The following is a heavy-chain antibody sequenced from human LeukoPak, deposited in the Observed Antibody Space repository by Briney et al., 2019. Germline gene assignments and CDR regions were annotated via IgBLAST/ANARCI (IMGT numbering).Heavy chain of an antibody. J-gene: IGHJ1*01. CDR1: GGSFSGYY. D-gene: IGHD6-19*01. Sequence: SETLSLTCAVYGGSFSGYYWSWIRQPPGKGLEWIGYIYYSGSTNYNPSLKSRVTISVDTSKNQFSLKLSSVTAADTAVYYCARDVEGSGWSNFQHWGQGTLVTVSS. V-gene: IGHV4-59*01. CDR2: IYYSGST. CDR3: ARDVEGSGWSNFQH.